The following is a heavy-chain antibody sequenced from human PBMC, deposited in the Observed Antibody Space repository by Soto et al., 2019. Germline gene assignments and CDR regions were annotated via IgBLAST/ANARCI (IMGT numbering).Heavy chain of an antibody. V-gene: IGHV5-51*01. D-gene: IGHD6-19*01. CDR1: GYSFTTYW. J-gene: IGHJ4*02. CDR2: IYLGDSAT. Sequence: LGESLKISCKGSGYSFTTYWIAWVRQMPGKGLEWMGIIYLGDSATGYSPSFQGQVTISADKSISTAFLQWSSLKASDTAMYYCASSGYRSRVDYWGQGTLVTVSS. CDR3: ASSGYRSRVDY.